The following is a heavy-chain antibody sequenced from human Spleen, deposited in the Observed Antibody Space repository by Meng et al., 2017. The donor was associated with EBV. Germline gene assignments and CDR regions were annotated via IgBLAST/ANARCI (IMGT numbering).Heavy chain of an antibody. CDR3: VSSATAMISFDF. D-gene: IGHD5-18*01. CDR1: GFSCGSYT. V-gene: IGHV3-30-3*01. Sequence: QAHQVESGGCVAQSGTSLRLSCVGSGFSCGSYTMHWVSQAAGEGLDWLAVVSLYGSDKRYAVSVKGRFSISRDNSKNTVFLHMNSLRADDTAVYFRVSSATAMISFDFWGEGALVTVSS. CDR2: VSLYGSDK. J-gene: IGHJ4*02.